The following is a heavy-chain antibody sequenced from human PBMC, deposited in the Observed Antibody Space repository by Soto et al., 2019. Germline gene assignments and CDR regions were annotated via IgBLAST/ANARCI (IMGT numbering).Heavy chain of an antibody. D-gene: IGHD3-22*01. CDR3: ARMGYDSSGPNWFDP. CDR1: GGSISSGDYY. Sequence: SETLSLTCTVSGGSISSGDYYWSWIRQPPGKGLEWIGYIYYSGSTYYNPSLKSRVTISVDTSKNQFSLKLISVTAADTAVYYCARMGYDSSGPNWFDPWGQGTLVTVSS. J-gene: IGHJ5*02. CDR2: IYYSGST. V-gene: IGHV4-30-4*01.